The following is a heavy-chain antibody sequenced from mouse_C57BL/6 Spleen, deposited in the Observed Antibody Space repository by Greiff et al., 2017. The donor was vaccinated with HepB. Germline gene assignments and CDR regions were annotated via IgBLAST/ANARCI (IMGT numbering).Heavy chain of an antibody. J-gene: IGHJ2*01. D-gene: IGHD4-1*01. CDR1: GYTFTSYW. V-gene: IGHV1-50*01. Sequence: QVQLKQSGAELVKPGASVKLSCKASGYTFTSYWMQWVKQRPGQGLEWIGEIDPSDSYTNYNQKFKGKATLTVDTSSSTAYMQLSSLTSEDSAVYYCARSTTGLYYFDYWGQGTTLTVSS. CDR2: IDPSDSYT. CDR3: ARSTTGLYYFDY.